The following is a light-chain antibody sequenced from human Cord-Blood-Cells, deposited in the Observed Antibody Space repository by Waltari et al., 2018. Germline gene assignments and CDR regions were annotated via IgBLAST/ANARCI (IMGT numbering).Light chain of an antibody. CDR1: QSVSSN. Sequence: EIVMPQSPATLSVSPGERATLSCRASQSVSSNLAWYQQKPGQAPRLLIYGPSTRATGIPARFSGSGSGTEFTLTISSLQSEDFAVYYCQQYNNWPPWTFGQGTKVEIK. CDR3: QQYNNWPPWT. CDR2: GPS. J-gene: IGKJ1*01. V-gene: IGKV3-15*01.